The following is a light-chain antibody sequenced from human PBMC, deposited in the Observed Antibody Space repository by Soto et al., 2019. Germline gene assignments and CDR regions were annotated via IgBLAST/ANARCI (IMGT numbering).Light chain of an antibody. CDR3: QQYNSYSLT. J-gene: IGKJ1*01. Sequence: DIQMTQSPFTLSASVGDRVTITCLASQSISDWLAWYQQKPGKAPKLLIYDASSLESGVPSRFSGSRSGTEFTLTISGLQPDDFATYYCQQYNSYSLTFGQGTKVDI. V-gene: IGKV1-5*01. CDR2: DAS. CDR1: QSISDW.